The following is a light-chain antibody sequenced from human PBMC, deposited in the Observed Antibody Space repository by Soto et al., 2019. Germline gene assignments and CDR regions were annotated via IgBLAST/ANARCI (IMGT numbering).Light chain of an antibody. CDR1: ARLLHKNGYNY. V-gene: IGKV2-28*01. Sequence: IVMTQSPLSLSVTPGEAASISCMSSARLLHKNGYNYVDWYMQKPGQSPQIMIYLASNRASGVPDRFSGSGSDTYFTLEISRVEADDVGVYYCMQPLENFRTFGQGTRLEIK. CDR2: LAS. J-gene: IGKJ5*01. CDR3: MQPLENFRT.